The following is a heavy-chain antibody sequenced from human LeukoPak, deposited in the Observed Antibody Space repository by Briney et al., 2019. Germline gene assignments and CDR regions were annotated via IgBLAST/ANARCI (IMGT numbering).Heavy chain of an antibody. CDR2: IYYSGST. CDR1: GGSISSYY. J-gene: IGHJ4*02. Sequence: SETLSHTCTVSGGSISSYYWSWIRQPPGKGLEWIGYIYYSGSTNYNPSLKSRVTISVDTSKNQFSLKLSSVTAADTAVYYCARHADTATGVYWCQGTLVTVSS. CDR3: ARHADTATGVY. V-gene: IGHV4-59*08. D-gene: IGHD5-18*01.